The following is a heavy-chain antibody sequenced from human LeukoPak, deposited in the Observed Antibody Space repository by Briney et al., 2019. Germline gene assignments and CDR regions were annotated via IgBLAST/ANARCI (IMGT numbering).Heavy chain of an antibody. D-gene: IGHD3-3*01. V-gene: IGHV1-18*01. CDR2: ISAYNGNT. CDR3: ARDYGFLEWLLYGYFDY. Sequence: ASVKVSCKASGYTFTSYGISWVRQAPGQGLEWMGWISAYNGNTNYAQKLQGRVTITTDTSTSTAYMELRSLRSDDTAVYYCARDYGFLEWLLYGYFDYWGQGTLVTVSS. CDR1: GYTFTSYG. J-gene: IGHJ4*02.